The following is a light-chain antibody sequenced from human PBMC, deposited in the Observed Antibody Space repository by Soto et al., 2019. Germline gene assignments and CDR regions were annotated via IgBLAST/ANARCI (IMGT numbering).Light chain of an antibody. J-gene: IGKJ4*01. Sequence: EVVMTQSPVTLSVSPGERATLSCRASHSVSSNLAWYQQKPGQAPSLLIYGASTRATGIPARFSGSGSQTQFTLTISSLQSEDFAVYYCQQYNDWPLTFGGGTRWIS. CDR2: GAS. CDR1: HSVSSN. V-gene: IGKV3-15*01. CDR3: QQYNDWPLT.